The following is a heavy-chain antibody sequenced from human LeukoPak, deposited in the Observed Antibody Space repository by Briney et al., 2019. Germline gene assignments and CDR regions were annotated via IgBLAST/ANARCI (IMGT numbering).Heavy chain of an antibody. D-gene: IGHD3-10*01. V-gene: IGHV1-69*06. CDR3: AREKFGFGELSYNSPPHKYYFDY. Sequence: EASVKVSCKSSGGTFSSYAINWVRQAPGQGLEWMGGIIPIFGTANYAQKFQGRVTITADKSTSTAYMELSSLRSEDTAVYYCAREKFGFGELSYNSPPHKYYFDYWGQGTLVTVSS. CDR2: IIPIFGTA. CDR1: GGTFSSYA. J-gene: IGHJ4*02.